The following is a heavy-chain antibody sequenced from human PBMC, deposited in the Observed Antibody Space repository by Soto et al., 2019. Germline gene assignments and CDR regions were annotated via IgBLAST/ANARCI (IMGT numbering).Heavy chain of an antibody. CDR3: AVGRDGYNWFPLDS. Sequence: PGGYLRLSCAASGFTFSSYSMNWVRQAPGKGLEWVAVISYDGRNKYNAHSVKGRFTISRDNSKNTLYLQMSSLGAEDTAVYYCAVGRDGYNWFPLDSWGQGTLVTVSS. CDR1: GFTFSSYS. J-gene: IGHJ4*02. CDR2: ISYDGRNK. D-gene: IGHD5-12*01. V-gene: IGHV3-30*03.